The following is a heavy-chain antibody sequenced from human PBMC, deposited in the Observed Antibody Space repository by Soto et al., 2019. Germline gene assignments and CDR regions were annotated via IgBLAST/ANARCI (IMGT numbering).Heavy chain of an antibody. Sequence: EVQLVESGGGLVQPGGSLRLSCAASGFTFSSYWMHWVRQAPGKGLVWVSRINSDGSSTSYADSVKGRFTISRDNAKNTLYLQMNSLRAEDTAVYYCAREGNIVATITSGVDAFDIWGQGTMVTVSS. CDR3: AREGNIVATITSGVDAFDI. J-gene: IGHJ3*02. D-gene: IGHD5-12*01. CDR1: GFTFSSYW. CDR2: INSDGSST. V-gene: IGHV3-74*01.